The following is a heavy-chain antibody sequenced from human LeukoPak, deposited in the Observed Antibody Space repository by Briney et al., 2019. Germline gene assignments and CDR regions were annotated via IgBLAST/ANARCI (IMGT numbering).Heavy chain of an antibody. J-gene: IGHJ4*02. CDR3: VRFTVELGKNY. V-gene: IGHV1-2*02. D-gene: IGHD7-27*01. CDR2: IYPNSGAT. CDR1: GYTFTAYY. Sequence: ASVKVSCKPSGYTFTAYYMHWVRQAPGQGLEWLGWIYPNSGATQYAQKFQGRITTTRNTSINTAHMELSSLRSDDTAIYYCVRFTVELGKNYWGQGTLVTVSS.